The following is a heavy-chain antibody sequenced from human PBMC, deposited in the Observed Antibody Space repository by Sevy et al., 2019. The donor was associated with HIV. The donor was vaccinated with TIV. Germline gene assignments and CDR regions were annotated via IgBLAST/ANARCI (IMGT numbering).Heavy chain of an antibody. CDR2: MNPNSGIT. V-gene: IGHV1-8*01. Sequence: ASVKVSCKASGYTFTSYDINWVRQATGQGLEWMGWMNPNSGITGYAQKFQGRVTMTRNTSISTAYMGLSSLRSEDTAVYYCARARRNGDYGKWKYYYYYYMDVWGKGTTVTVSS. J-gene: IGHJ6*03. CDR3: ARARRNGDYGKWKYYYYYYMDV. CDR1: GYTFTSYD. D-gene: IGHD4-17*01.